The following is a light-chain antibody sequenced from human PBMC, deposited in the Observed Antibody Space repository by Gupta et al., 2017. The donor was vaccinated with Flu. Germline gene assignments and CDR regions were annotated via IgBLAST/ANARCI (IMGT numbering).Light chain of an antibody. J-gene: IGLJ3*02. V-gene: IGLV2-14*01. CDR1: SSDVGGYNY. Sequence: QSALTQPASVSESPGQSITISCTGTSSDVGGYNYVSWYQQHPGKAPKLMIYEVSNRPSGVSNRFSGSKAGNTASLTIAGLQAEDDADYYCSSYTSSSPWVFGGGTKLTVL. CDR3: SSYTSSSPWV. CDR2: EVS.